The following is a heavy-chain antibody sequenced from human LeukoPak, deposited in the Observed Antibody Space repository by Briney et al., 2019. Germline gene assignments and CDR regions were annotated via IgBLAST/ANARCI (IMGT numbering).Heavy chain of an antibody. V-gene: IGHV7-4-1*02. Sequence: ASVKVSCKASGYTFTSYAMNWVRQAPGQGLEWMGWINTNTGNPTYAQGFTGRFVFSLDTSVSTAYLQISSLKAEDTAVYYCAGDPNVDDYPRGYYGMDVWGQGTTVTVSS. CDR3: AGDPNVDDYPRGYYGMDV. J-gene: IGHJ6*02. CDR1: GYTFTSYA. CDR2: INTNTGNP. D-gene: IGHD4-11*01.